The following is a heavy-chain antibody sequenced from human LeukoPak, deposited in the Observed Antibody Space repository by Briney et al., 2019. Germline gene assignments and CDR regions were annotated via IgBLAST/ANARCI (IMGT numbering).Heavy chain of an antibody. Sequence: ASVKVSCKASGYTITGHYMYWVRQAPGQGLEWMGWINPNSGDTNYAQKFQGRVTMTRDTSISTAYMDLNRLTSDDTAVYYCARRLTTSQDLDYWGQGTLVTVSS. D-gene: IGHD2-2*01. CDR3: ARRLTTSQDLDY. CDR2: INPNSGDT. CDR1: GYTITGHY. V-gene: IGHV1-2*02. J-gene: IGHJ4*02.